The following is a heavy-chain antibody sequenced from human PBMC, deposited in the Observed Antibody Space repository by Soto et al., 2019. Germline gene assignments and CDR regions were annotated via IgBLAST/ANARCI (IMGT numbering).Heavy chain of an antibody. J-gene: IGHJ3*02. CDR2: IIPIFGTA. D-gene: IGHD3-22*01. CDR1: GGTFSSYA. V-gene: IGHV1-69*01. CDR3: ARVRWSITMIVDAFYI. Sequence: QVQLVQSGAEVKKPGSSVKVSCKASGGTFSSYAISWVRQAPGQGLEWLGGIIPIFGTANYAQKFQGRVTITADESTSTAYMELSSLRSEDPAVYYCARVRWSITMIVDAFYIWGQGTMVTVSS.